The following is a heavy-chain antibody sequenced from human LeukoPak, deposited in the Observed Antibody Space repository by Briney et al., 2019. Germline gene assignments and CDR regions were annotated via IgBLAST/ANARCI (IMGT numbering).Heavy chain of an antibody. Sequence: PGGSLRLSCAASGFTFSSYAMHWVRQAPGNGLEWVAVISYDGSNKYYADSVKGRFTISRDNSKNTLYLQMNSLRAEDTAVYYCASADCSGRSCHFQHWGQGTLVTVSS. V-gene: IGHV3-30-3*01. CDR3: ASADCSGRSCHFQH. J-gene: IGHJ1*01. CDR1: GFTFSSYA. D-gene: IGHD2-15*01. CDR2: ISYDGSNK.